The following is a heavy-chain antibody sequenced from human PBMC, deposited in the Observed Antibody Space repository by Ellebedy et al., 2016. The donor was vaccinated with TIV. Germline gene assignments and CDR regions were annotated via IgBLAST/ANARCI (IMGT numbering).Heavy chain of an antibody. CDR3: ARKVPAPTTVPPNWYFDL. CDR1: GFTFSNYW. Sequence: PGGSLRLSCAASGFTFSNYWMSWVRQAPGKGLAWVANIKQDGSEKYYVDSVKGRFTISRDNAKNSLYLQMTSLRAEDTAVYYCARKVPAPTTVPPNWYFDLWGRGTLVTVSA. D-gene: IGHD4-17*01. V-gene: IGHV3-7*01. J-gene: IGHJ2*01. CDR2: IKQDGSEK.